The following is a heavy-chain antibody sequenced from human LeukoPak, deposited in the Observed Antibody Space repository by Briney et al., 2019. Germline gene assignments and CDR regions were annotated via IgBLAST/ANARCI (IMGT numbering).Heavy chain of an antibody. CDR2: TSSDLNVK. D-gene: IGHD3-10*01. CDR3: AREGYYGSGSPPSLYFDY. J-gene: IGHJ4*02. Sequence: GGSLRLSCAASGFTFRSYVIHWVRQAPGKGLEWVAVTSSDLNVKLYADSVKGRFTISRDNSRSTLYLQMNSLRPEDTAIYYCAREGYYGSGSPPSLYFDYWGQGTLVTVSS. V-gene: IGHV3-30-3*01. CDR1: GFTFRSYV.